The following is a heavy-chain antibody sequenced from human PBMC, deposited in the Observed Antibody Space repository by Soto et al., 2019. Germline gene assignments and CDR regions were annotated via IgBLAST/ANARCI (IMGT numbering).Heavy chain of an antibody. CDR3: TRGGNEIIYYYYGMDV. V-gene: IGHV4-30-2*01. CDR2: IYHSGST. CDR1: GGSISSGGHS. D-gene: IGHD1-1*01. J-gene: IGHJ6*02. Sequence: TLSLTCAVSGGSISSGGHSWSWIRQPPGKGLEWIGYIYHSGSTYYNPSLKSRVTISVDRSKNQFSLKLSSVTAADTAVYYCTRGGNEIIYYYYGMDVWGQGTTVTVYS.